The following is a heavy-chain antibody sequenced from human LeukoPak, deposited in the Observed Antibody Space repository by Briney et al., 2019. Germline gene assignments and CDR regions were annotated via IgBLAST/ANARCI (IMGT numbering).Heavy chain of an antibody. CDR1: GYTFTSYA. Sequence: ASVKVSCKASGYTFTSYAMHWVRQAPGQGLEWMGWINPNSGGTNYAQKFQGRVTMTRDTSISTAYMDLTSDDTAVYYCASGDYYDSSGYYCDYWGQGTLVTVSS. CDR2: INPNSGGT. V-gene: IGHV1-2*02. CDR3: ASGDYYDSSGYYCDY. J-gene: IGHJ4*02. D-gene: IGHD3-22*01.